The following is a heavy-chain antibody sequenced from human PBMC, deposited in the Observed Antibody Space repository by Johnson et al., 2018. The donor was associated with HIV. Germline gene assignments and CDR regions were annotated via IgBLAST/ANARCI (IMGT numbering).Heavy chain of an antibody. CDR3: ARENNWNYEEYGFDI. D-gene: IGHD1-7*01. Sequence: QVQLVESGGGVVQPGRSLRLSCAASGFTFSSYAMHWVRQAPGKGLEWVAVISYDGSDKYYADSVKGRFTISRDTSKNTLYLQMNSLRAEDTAVYYCARENNWNYEEYGFDIWGQGTMVTVSS. V-gene: IGHV3-30*04. CDR1: GFTFSSYA. CDR2: ISYDGSDK. J-gene: IGHJ3*02.